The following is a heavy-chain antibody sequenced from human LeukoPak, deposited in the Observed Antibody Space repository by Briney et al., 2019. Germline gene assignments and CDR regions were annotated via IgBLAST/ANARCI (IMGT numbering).Heavy chain of an antibody. CDR3: AKDPPSCRGYSCGYYFDY. V-gene: IGHV3-23*01. CDR2: ISGSGGST. J-gene: IGHJ4*02. Sequence: PGGSLRLSCAASGFTFSSYAMSWVRQAPGKGLEWVSAISGSGGSTYYADSVKGRFTISRDNSKNTLYLQMNSLRAEDMAVYYSAKDPPSCRGYSCGYYFDYWGQGTLLTVSS. D-gene: IGHD5-18*01. CDR1: GFTFSSYA.